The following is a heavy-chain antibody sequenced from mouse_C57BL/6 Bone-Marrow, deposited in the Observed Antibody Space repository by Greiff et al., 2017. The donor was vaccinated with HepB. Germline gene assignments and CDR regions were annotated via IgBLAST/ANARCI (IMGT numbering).Heavy chain of an antibody. D-gene: IGHD2-3*01. CDR3: ARQDGSWYFDV. Sequence: EVMLVESGGGLVQPGGSLKLSCAASGFTFSDYYMYWVRQTPEKRLEWVAYISNGGGSTYYTDTVKGRFTISRDNAKNTLYLQMSRLKSEDTAMYYCARQDGSWYFDVWGPGTTVTVSS. V-gene: IGHV5-12*01. CDR2: ISNGGGST. J-gene: IGHJ1*01. CDR1: GFTFSDYY.